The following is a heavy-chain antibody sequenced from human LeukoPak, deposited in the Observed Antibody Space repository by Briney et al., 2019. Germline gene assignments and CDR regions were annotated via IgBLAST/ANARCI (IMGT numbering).Heavy chain of an antibody. CDR2: ISAYNGNT. CDR1: GYTFTSYG. D-gene: IGHD3-3*01. Sequence: ASVKVSCKASGYTFTSYGISWVRQAPGQGLEWMGWISAYNGNTNYAQKLQGRVTMTTDTSTSTAYMELRSLRSDDTAVYYCARVYDFWSGYYYFDCWGQGTLVTVPS. CDR3: ARVYDFWSGYYYFDC. V-gene: IGHV1-18*01. J-gene: IGHJ4*02.